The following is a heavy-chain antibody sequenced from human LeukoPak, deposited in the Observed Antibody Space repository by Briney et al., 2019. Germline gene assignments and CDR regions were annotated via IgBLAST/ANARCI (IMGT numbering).Heavy chain of an antibody. CDR2: SIPILGIA. V-gene: IGHV1-69*02. CDR1: GGTFSSYT. D-gene: IGHD3-3*01. CDR3: ASNFLEWLSPESDDD. J-gene: IGHJ4*02. Sequence: GASVKVSCKASGGTFSSYTISWVRQAPGQGLEWMGRSIPILGIANYAQEFQGRVTITADKSTSTAYMELSSLRSEDTAVYYCASNFLEWLSPESDDDWGQGTLVTGSS.